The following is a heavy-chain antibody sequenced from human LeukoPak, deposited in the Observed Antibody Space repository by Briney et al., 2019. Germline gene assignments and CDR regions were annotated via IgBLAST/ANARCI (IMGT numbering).Heavy chain of an antibody. Sequence: SQTLSLTCTVSGGSISSGSYYCSWIRQPAGKGLEWIGRIYTSGSTNYNPSLKSRVTISVDTSKNQFSLKLSSVTAADTAVYYCASGAAAAPRAFDYWGQGTLVTVSS. D-gene: IGHD6-13*01. V-gene: IGHV4-61*02. J-gene: IGHJ4*02. CDR1: GGSISSGSYY. CDR3: ASGAAAAPRAFDY. CDR2: IYTSGST.